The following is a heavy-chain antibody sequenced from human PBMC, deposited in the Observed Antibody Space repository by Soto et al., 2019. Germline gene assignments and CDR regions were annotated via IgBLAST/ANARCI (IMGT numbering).Heavy chain of an antibody. Sequence: SCKSSGGTFSSYGMHWVRQAPGKGLEWVAVISYDGSNKYYADSVKGRFTISRDNSKNTLYLQMNSLRAEDTAVYYCAKDLNDFWSGYYGSDYWGQGTLVTVSS. V-gene: IGHV3-30*18. CDR3: AKDLNDFWSGYYGSDY. CDR1: GGTFSSYG. CDR2: ISYDGSNK. J-gene: IGHJ4*02. D-gene: IGHD3-3*01.